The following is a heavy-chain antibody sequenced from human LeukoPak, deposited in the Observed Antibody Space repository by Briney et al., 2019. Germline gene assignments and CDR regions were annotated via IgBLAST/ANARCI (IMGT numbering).Heavy chain of an antibody. Sequence: GGSLRLSCAASGFTFSSYEMNWVRQAPGKGLEWVSYISSSGSTIYYADSVKGRFTISRDNAKNSLYLRMNSLRAEDTAVYYCARDIPAVAFDIWGQGTMVTVSS. CDR1: GFTFSSYE. J-gene: IGHJ3*02. V-gene: IGHV3-48*03. CDR3: ARDIPAVAFDI. CDR2: ISSSGSTI.